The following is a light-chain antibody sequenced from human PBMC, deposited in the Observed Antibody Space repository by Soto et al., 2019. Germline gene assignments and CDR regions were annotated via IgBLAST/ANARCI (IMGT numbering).Light chain of an antibody. V-gene: IGKV3-20*01. Sequence: EIVLTQSPGTLSLSPGERGTLSCRASQNLGTMYLAWFQQKSGQAPRLLIYSASRRATGVPDRFSGSGSGTDFTLTISRLEPEDFAVYYCQQYGSSGTFGQGTKVDIK. CDR3: QQYGSSGT. CDR2: SAS. J-gene: IGKJ1*01. CDR1: QNLGTMY.